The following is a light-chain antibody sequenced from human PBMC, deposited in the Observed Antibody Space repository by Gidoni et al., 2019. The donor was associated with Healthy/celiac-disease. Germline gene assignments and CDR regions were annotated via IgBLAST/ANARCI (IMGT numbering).Light chain of an antibody. CDR1: QGISNY. V-gene: IGKV1-27*01. Sequence: DIQMTQSPSSLSASVGDRVTITCRASQGISNYLAWYQQKPGKVPKLLIYAASTLQSGVPSRFSSSGSGTDFTLTISSLQPEDVATYYCQKYNSAPPGLTFGGGTKVEIK. J-gene: IGKJ4*01. CDR3: QKYNSAPPGLT. CDR2: AAS.